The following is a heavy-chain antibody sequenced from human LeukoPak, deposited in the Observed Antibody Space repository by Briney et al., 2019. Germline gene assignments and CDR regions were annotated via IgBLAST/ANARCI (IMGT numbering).Heavy chain of an antibody. D-gene: IGHD5-24*01. CDR1: GFTFRNYG. CDR3: ARGQIDGYNAPGAFDI. CDR2: IRDDGSDK. J-gene: IGHJ3*02. V-gene: IGHV3-30*02. Sequence: PGGSLRLSCAASGFTFRNYGMHWVRQAPGKGLEWVAFIRDDGSDKYYADSVKGRFIISRDNAKNSLYLQMNSLRAEDTAVYYCARGQIDGYNAPGAFDIWGQGTMVTVSS.